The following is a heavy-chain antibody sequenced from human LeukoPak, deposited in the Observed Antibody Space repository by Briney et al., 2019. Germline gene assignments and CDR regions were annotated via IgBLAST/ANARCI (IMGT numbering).Heavy chain of an antibody. CDR3: AREGGGLHYFDY. CDR2: LSSSSRYI. J-gene: IGHJ4*02. V-gene: IGHV3-21*01. Sequence: PGGSLRLSCAASGFTFNSYSMNWVRQAPGKGLEWVSSLSSSSRYIYYADSVKGRFTISRDNAKNSLYLQMSSLRAEDTAVYYCAREGGGLHYFDYWGQGTLVTVSS. CDR1: GFTFNSYS. D-gene: IGHD3-16*01.